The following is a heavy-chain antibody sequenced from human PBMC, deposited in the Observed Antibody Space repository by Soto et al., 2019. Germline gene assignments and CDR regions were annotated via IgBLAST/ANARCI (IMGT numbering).Heavy chain of an antibody. CDR1: GYPFTSYG. D-gene: IGHD3-9*01. CDR2: ISAYNGNT. V-gene: IGHV1-18*04. J-gene: IGHJ4*02. Sequence: GDSGKVCFKASGYPFTSYGMSLVRQAPGQGLEWMGWISAYNGNTNYAQKLQGRVTMTTDTSTSTAYMELRSLRSDDTAVYYCARDYDILNGLTPFDYWGQGTMVTVSS. CDR3: ARDYDILNGLTPFDY.